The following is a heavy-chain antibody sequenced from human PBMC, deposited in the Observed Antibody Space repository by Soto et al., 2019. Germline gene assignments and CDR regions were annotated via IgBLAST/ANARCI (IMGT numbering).Heavy chain of an antibody. CDR1: GFSISDHY. J-gene: IGHJ4*02. D-gene: IGHD3-10*02. CDR2: SSNSGTFT. Sequence: LGGSLRLSCAASGFSISDHYMSWIRQAPGKGLEWVSYSSNSGTFTKYADSVKGRFSISRDNAKNSLYLEINSLRGEDTAIYYCARSGDNYNVLDYWGQGTPVTVSS. CDR3: ARSGDNYNVLDY. V-gene: IGHV3-11*03.